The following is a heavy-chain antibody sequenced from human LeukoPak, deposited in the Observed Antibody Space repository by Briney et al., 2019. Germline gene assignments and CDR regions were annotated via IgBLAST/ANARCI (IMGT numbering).Heavy chain of an antibody. D-gene: IGHD5-24*01. J-gene: IGHJ4*02. V-gene: IGHV5-10-1*01. CDR1: GYSFTSHW. CDR3: ARQLVTIGGAFDY. CDR2: IDPSDSYT. Sequence: GESLKISCKGSGYSFTSHWINWVRQMPGKGLEWMGRIDPSDSYTNYSPSFQGHVTISADKSISTDYLQWSSLKASDTAMYYCARQLVTIGGAFDYWGQGTLVTVSS.